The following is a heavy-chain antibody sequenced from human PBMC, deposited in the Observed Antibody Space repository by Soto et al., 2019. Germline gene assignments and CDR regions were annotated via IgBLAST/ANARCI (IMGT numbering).Heavy chain of an antibody. J-gene: IGHJ4*02. Sequence: GSLRLSCASSGFTFSIYWMHWGRQAPGKGLVWVSRINSDGSSTSYADSVKGRFTISRDNAKNTLYLQMNSLRAEDTAVYYCARGMTSCPDYWGQGTLVTVSS. CDR1: GFTFSIYW. CDR3: ARGMTSCPDY. D-gene: IGHD2-2*01. CDR2: INSDGSST. V-gene: IGHV3-74*01.